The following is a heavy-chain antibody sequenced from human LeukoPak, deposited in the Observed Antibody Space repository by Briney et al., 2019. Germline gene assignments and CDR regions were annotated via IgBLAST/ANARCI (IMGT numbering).Heavy chain of an antibody. Sequence: ASVKVSCKASGYTFTSYGISWVRQAPGQGLEWMGWISAYNGNTNYAQKLQGRVTMTTDTSTSTAYIELRSLRSDDTAVYYCARDQTLYYDFWSGLFDYWGQGTLVTVSS. J-gene: IGHJ4*02. CDR2: ISAYNGNT. CDR1: GYTFTSYG. CDR3: ARDQTLYYDFWSGLFDY. V-gene: IGHV1-18*01. D-gene: IGHD3-3*01.